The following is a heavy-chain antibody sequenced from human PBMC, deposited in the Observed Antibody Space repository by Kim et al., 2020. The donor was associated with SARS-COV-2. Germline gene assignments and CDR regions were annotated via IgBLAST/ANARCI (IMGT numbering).Heavy chain of an antibody. Sequence: SETLSLTCTVSGGSISSYYWSWIRQPPGKGLEWIGYIYYSGSTNYNPSLKSRVTISVDTSKNQFSLKLSSVTAADTAVYYFASLRFLDGDWFDPWGQGTL. CDR3: ASLRFLDGDWFDP. V-gene: IGHV4-59*13. CDR2: IYYSGST. D-gene: IGHD3-3*01. J-gene: IGHJ5*02. CDR1: GGSISSYY.